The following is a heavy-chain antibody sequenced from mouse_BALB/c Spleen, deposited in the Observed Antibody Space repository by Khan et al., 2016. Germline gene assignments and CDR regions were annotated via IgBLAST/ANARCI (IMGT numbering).Heavy chain of an antibody. CDR3: VSGGHDAY. J-gene: IGHJ3*01. Sequence: VQLKQSGPELVKPGASVQISCKASGYSFPDSFMNWVRQSHGKSLEWIGRIDPYNGETFNNQKFKVKATLTVDKSSRTAHIDLLSLTSEDSAVYYCVSGGHDAYWGQGTLVTGS. V-gene: IGHV1-37*01. D-gene: IGHD1-1*02. CDR2: IDPYNGET. CDR1: GYSFPDSF.